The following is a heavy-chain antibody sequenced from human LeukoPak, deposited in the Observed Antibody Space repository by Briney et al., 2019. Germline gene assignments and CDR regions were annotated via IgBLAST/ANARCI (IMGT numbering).Heavy chain of an antibody. CDR3: ARRGVVGATYAFDI. D-gene: IGHD1-26*01. J-gene: IGHJ3*02. CDR1: GGSISSSSYY. Sequence: NPSETLSLTCTVSGGSISSSSYYWGWIRQPPGKGLEWIGSIYYSGSTYYNPSLKSRVTISVDTSKNQFSLKLSSVTAADTAVYYCARRGVVGATYAFDIWGQGTMVTVSS. CDR2: IYYSGST. V-gene: IGHV4-39*07.